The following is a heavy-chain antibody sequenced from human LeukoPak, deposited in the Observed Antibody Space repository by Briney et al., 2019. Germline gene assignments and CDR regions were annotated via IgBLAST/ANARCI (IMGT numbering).Heavy chain of an antibody. CDR1: GFTFSSYS. D-gene: IGHD2-2*01. CDR2: ISGNGGNT. CDR3: ASRSSSLNWYFDL. Sequence: PGGSPRLSCAASGFTFSSYSMNWVRQAPGKGLEWVSGISGNGGNTYYADSVKDRFTISRDNSKETLYLQMNSLRAEDTAVYYCASRSSSLNWYFDLWGRGTLVTVSS. J-gene: IGHJ2*01. V-gene: IGHV3-23*01.